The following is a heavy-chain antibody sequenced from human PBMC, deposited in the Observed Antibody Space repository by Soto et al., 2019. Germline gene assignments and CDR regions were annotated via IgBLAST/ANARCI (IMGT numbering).Heavy chain of an antibody. CDR2: VSPILGMA. CDR1: EGTFNSYT. Sequence: QVHLVQSGAEVKKPGSSVKVPCRASEGTFNSYTISWVRQAPGQGLEWMGRVSPILGMANFAQKFQGRVMITADKATSTAYMVLSSLRSDDTAVYYCATNYGSGSTHFDYWGQGTLVTVSS. CDR3: ATNYGSGSTHFDY. V-gene: IGHV1-69*02. D-gene: IGHD3-10*01. J-gene: IGHJ4*02.